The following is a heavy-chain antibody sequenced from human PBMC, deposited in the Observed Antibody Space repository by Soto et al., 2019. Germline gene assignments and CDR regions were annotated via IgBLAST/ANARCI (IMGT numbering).Heavy chain of an antibody. V-gene: IGHV3-15*01. CDR1: GFTFSNVW. CDR3: ATDHYCSSTSCYYFEY. J-gene: IGHJ4*02. CDR2: IRSKSDGGTT. Sequence: EVQLVESGGGLVKPGGSLRLSCAASGFTFSNVWMSWVRQAPGKGLEWVGRIRSKSDGGTTDYAAPVKGRFTISRDNSKNTLYLQMSSLKTEDTGVYYCATDHYCSSTSCYYFEYWGQGTLVTVSS. D-gene: IGHD2-2*01.